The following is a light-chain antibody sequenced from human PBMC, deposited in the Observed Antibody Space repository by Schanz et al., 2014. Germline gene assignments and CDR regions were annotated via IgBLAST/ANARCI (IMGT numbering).Light chain of an antibody. J-gene: IGLJ3*02. Sequence: QSALTQPASVSGSPGQSITISCTGTSSDVGGYNYVSWYQQHPGKAPKLMIFDVGIRPSGVSYRFFGSKSGNTASLTISGLQAEDEADYYCNSYSNTNTRVFGGGTKLTVL. CDR3: NSYSNTNTRV. CDR1: SSDVGGYNY. V-gene: IGLV2-14*03. CDR2: DVG.